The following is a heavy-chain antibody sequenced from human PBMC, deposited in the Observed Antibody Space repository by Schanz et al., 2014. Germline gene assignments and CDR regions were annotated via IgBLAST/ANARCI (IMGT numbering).Heavy chain of an antibody. Sequence: VQVVQSGGGLVKPGGSLRLSCAASGFVFGDYYMTWIRQAPGKGLEWLGRIKSKTDGGTTDYAAPVKGRFSISRDDSQSTLYLQMNSLKIEDTAVYYCATASSPVREAGAGSSFHLWGQGTLVTVSS. CDR2: IKSKTDGGTT. J-gene: IGHJ5*02. CDR1: GFVFGDYY. CDR3: ATASSPVREAGAGSSFHL. V-gene: IGHV3-15*01. D-gene: IGHD6-13*01.